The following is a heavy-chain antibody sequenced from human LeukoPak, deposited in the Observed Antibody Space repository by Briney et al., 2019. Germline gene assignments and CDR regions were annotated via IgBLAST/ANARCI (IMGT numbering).Heavy chain of an antibody. CDR1: GFTFSSYA. Sequence: GGSLRLSCAASGFTFSSYAMSWVRQAPGKGLELVSAISGSGGSTYYADSVKGRFTISRDNSKNTLYLQMNSLRAEDTAVYYCAKADMRNYYDSSGYFLWGQGTLVTVSS. V-gene: IGHV3-23*01. CDR2: ISGSGGST. J-gene: IGHJ4*02. CDR3: AKADMRNYYDSSGYFL. D-gene: IGHD3-22*01.